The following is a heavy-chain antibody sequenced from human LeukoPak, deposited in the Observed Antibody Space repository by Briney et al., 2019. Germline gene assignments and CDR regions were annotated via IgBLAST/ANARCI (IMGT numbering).Heavy chain of an antibody. J-gene: IGHJ4*02. CDR1: GFTFSSYS. CDR3: ARGPTDFTMMVPPTDY. V-gene: IGHV3-21*01. CDR2: ISSSSSYI. D-gene: IGHD3-22*01. Sequence: GGSLRLSCAASGFTFSSYSMNWVRQAPGKGLEWVSSISSSSSYIYYADSVKGRFTISRDNAKNSLYLQMNSLRAEDTAVYYCARGPTDFTMMVPPTDYWGQGTLVTVSS.